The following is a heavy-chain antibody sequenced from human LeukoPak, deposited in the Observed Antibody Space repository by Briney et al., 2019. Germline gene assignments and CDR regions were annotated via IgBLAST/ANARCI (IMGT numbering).Heavy chain of an antibody. CDR2: IYSGGST. Sequence: GGSLRLSCAASGFTVSSNYMSWVRQAPGKGLEWVSVIYSGGSTYYADSVKGRFTISRDNSKNTLYLQMNSLRAEDTAVYYCATLSVLHYYYYYYGMDVWGQGTTVTVSS. CDR3: ATLSVLHYYYYYYGMDV. D-gene: IGHD4/OR15-4a*01. V-gene: IGHV3-53*01. CDR1: GFTVSSNY. J-gene: IGHJ6*02.